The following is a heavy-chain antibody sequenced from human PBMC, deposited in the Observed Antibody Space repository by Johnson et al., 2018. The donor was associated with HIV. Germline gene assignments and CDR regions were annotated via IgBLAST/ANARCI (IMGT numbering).Heavy chain of an antibody. CDR3: AREGGPPKLAFDI. V-gene: IGHV3-53*01. CDR2: IHSGGST. J-gene: IGHJ3*02. Sequence: MQLVESGGGLIQPGGSLRLSCAVSGLSVSINYITWFLQAPGKGLEWVSVIHSGGSTYYADSVKGRFTISIDNSKNTLYLQMNSLRAEDTAVYFCAREGGPPKLAFDIWGQGTMVTVSS. CDR1: GLSVSINY. D-gene: IGHD3-16*01.